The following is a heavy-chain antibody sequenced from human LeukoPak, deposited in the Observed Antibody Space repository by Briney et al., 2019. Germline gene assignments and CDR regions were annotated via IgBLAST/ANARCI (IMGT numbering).Heavy chain of an antibody. CDR3: AKAGGSSGDEDDNFDY. V-gene: IGHV3-23*01. J-gene: IGHJ4*02. Sequence: GGSLRHSCAAPGFTFSSYAMSRVRRAPAKGLEWVSSITGSGGSTYYTDSVKGRFTIYRENSKNTLYLQMNGLRAENTAVYVCAKAGGSSGDEDDNFDYWGQGTLVTVSS. CDR2: ITGSGGST. CDR1: GFTFSSYA. D-gene: IGHD2-15*01.